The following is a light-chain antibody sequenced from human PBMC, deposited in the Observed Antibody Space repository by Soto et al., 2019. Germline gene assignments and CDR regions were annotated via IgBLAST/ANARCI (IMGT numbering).Light chain of an antibody. J-gene: IGKJ1*01. CDR3: QQYGSSPQT. CDR2: GAS. V-gene: IGKV3-20*01. Sequence: EIVMTQSPDTLYVSPGEGATLCCRASQSVRTKLAWYQQKAGQAPRLLIYGASTRATGIPDRFSGSGSGTDFTLTISRLEPEDFAVYYCQQYGSSPQTFGQGTKVDIK. CDR1: QSVRTK.